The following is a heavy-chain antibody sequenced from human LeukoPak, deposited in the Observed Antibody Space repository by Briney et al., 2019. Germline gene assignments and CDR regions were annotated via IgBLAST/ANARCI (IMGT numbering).Heavy chain of an antibody. CDR1: GYTFTGYY. CDR2: INPSGGST. V-gene: IGHV1-46*01. CDR3: ARGGDYGSGSYYNEPLSR. J-gene: IGHJ4*02. D-gene: IGHD3-10*01. Sequence: ASVKVSCKASGYTFTGYYMHWVRQAPGQGLEWMGIINPSGGSTSYAQKFQGRVTMTRDTSTTTVYMELSSLRSEDTAVYYCARGGDYGSGSYYNEPLSRWGQGTLVTVSS.